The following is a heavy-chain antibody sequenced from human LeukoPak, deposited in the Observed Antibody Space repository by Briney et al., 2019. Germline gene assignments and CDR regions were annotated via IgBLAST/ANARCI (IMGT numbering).Heavy chain of an antibody. CDR3: ARRGFDSGVDY. D-gene: IGHD3-10*01. J-gene: IGHJ4*02. CDR1: GYSISSGYY. CDR2: IYHSGST. V-gene: IGHV4-38-2*01. Sequence: SETLSLTCAVSGYSISSGYYWGGIRQPPGKGLEWIGSIYHSGSTYYNPSLKSRVTISVDTSKNQFSLKLSSVTAADTAVYYCARRGFDSGVDYWGQGTLVTVSS.